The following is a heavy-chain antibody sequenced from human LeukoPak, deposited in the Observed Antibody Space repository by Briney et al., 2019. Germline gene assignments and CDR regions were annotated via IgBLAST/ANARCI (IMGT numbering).Heavy chain of an antibody. V-gene: IGHV3-23*01. D-gene: IGHD3-22*01. Sequence: GGFLRLSCAASGFTFSSYAMSWVRQAPGKGLEWVSAISGSGGSTYYADSVKGRFTISSDNSKNTVYLQMNSLRAEDTAVYYCAKGYTSDSTMIVVDATPFDYWGQGTLVTVSS. CDR3: AKGYTSDSTMIVVDATPFDY. J-gene: IGHJ4*02. CDR1: GFTFSSYA. CDR2: ISGSGGST.